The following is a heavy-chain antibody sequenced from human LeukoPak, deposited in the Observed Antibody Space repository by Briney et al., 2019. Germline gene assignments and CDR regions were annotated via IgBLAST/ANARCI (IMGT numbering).Heavy chain of an antibody. CDR2: INHSGST. CDR3: ATSPYDFWSGYYVLGY. V-gene: IGHV4-34*01. CDR1: GGSFSGYY. J-gene: IGHJ4*02. Sequence: SETLSLTCAVYGGSFSGYYWSWIRQPPGKGLEWIGEINHSGSTNCNPSLKSRVTISVDTSKNQFSLKLSSVTAADTAVYYCATSPYDFWSGYYVLGYWGQGTLVTVSS. D-gene: IGHD3-3*01.